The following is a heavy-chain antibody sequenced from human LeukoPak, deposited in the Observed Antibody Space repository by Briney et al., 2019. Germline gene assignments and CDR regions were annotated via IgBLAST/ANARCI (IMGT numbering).Heavy chain of an antibody. J-gene: IGHJ4*02. CDR1: GFTFDDYA. Sequence: GGSLRLSCAASGFTFDDYAMHWVRQAPGKGLEWVSGISWNSGSIVYADSVKGRFTISRDNAKNSLYLLMNSLRAEDTALYYCAKDRGTVTSGAHDYWGQGTLVTVSS. CDR3: AKDRGTVTSGAHDY. V-gene: IGHV3-9*01. D-gene: IGHD4-17*01. CDR2: ISWNSGSI.